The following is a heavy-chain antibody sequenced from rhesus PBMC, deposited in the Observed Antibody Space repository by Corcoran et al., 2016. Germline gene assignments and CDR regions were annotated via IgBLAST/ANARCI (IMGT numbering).Heavy chain of an antibody. CDR1: GFTFSSYG. J-gene: IGHJ6*01. V-gene: IGHV3S5*01. Sequence: EVQLVETGGGLVQPGGSLKLSCAASGFTFSSYGMSWVRQAPGKGLVWVSAINSVWGSTYYADSVKCRFTISRDNSKNTLSLQMNSLRAEDTAVYYCAKDLYSSWSGLDSWGQGVVVTVSS. CDR3: AKDLYSSWSGLDS. CDR2: INSVWGST. D-gene: IGHD6-13*01.